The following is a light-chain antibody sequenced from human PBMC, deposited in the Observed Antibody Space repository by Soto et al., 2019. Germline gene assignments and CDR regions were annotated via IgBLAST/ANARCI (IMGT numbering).Light chain of an antibody. CDR1: GSDVGGYNY. CDR2: DVT. CDR3: AAWDDSLNGWV. J-gene: IGLJ3*02. Sequence: QSALTQPASVSGSPGQSVTISCTGTGSDVGGYNYVSWYQQHPGKAPKLMIYDVTIRPSGVPDRFSGSKSGNTASLTISGLQAEDEADYYCAAWDDSLNGWVFGGGTKVTVL. V-gene: IGLV2-11*01.